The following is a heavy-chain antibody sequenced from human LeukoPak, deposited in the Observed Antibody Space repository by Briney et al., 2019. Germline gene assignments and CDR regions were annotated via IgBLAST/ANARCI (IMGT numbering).Heavy chain of an antibody. D-gene: IGHD1-1*01. CDR1: GESISSVH. J-gene: IGHJ5*02. V-gene: IGHV4-59*01. Sequence: SETLSLTCTVSGESISSVHWSWIRQPPGRGLQWIGYIYYSGNTNYNPSLKSRVTISLDTSKNHFSLKLSSVTAADTAVYYCARTTDLDRGWFDPWGQGTLVSVSS. CDR3: ARTTDLDRGWFDP. CDR2: IYYSGNT.